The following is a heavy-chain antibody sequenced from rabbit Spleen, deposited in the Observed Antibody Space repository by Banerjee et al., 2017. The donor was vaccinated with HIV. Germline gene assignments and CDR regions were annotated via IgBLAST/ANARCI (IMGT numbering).Heavy chain of an antibody. Sequence: QEQLVESGGGLVQPGGSLKLSCKASGFDFSSYGVSWVRQAPGKGLEWIGYIDPDFGITYYASWVNARFSISRENAQNTVFLQMTSLTAADTATYFCARDGAGGSYFALWGPGTLVTVS. CDR1: GFDFSSYG. CDR3: ARDGAGGSYFAL. D-gene: IGHD8-1*01. CDR2: IDPDFGIT. J-gene: IGHJ4*01. V-gene: IGHV1S47*01.